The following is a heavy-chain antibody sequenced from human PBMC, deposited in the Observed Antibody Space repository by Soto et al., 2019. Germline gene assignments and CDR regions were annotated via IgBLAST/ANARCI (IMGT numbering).Heavy chain of an antibody. CDR1: GFTFSSYE. CDR3: ARATGSDYYDSSGYVQFDY. V-gene: IGHV3-48*03. D-gene: IGHD3-22*01. Sequence: EVQLVESGGGLVQPGGSLRLSCAASGFTFSSYEMNWVRQAPGKGLEWVSYISSSGSTIYYADSVKGRFTISRDNAKNSLYLQMNSLRAEDTAVYYCARATGSDYYDSSGYVQFDYWGQGTLVTVSS. J-gene: IGHJ4*02. CDR2: ISSSGSTI.